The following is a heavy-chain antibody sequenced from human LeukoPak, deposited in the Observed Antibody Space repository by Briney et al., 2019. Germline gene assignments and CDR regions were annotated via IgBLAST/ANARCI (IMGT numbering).Heavy chain of an antibody. Sequence: AGGSLRLPCAASGFTFSSYWMSWVRQAPGKGLEWVANIKQDGSEKYYVDSVKGRFTISRDNAKNSLYLQMNSLRAEDTAVYYCARDWHYYDSSGYYLWGAFDIWGQGTMVTVSS. V-gene: IGHV3-7*01. J-gene: IGHJ3*02. CDR1: GFTFSSYW. CDR3: ARDWHYYDSSGYYLWGAFDI. CDR2: IKQDGSEK. D-gene: IGHD3-22*01.